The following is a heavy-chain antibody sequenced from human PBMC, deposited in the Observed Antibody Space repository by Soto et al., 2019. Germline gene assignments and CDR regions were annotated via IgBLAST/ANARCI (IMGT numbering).Heavy chain of an antibody. CDR3: ARGFCSGGICYPNDF. J-gene: IGHJ4*02. Sequence: QVQLVQSGAEVKKPGASVKVSCKASGYTFTNYGITWVRQAPGQGLEWMGWISAYNGDTNYAQKLQARVTMTTDTSXXTAYMELRGLTSDDTAVYYCARGFCSGGICYPNDFWGQGTLVTVSS. D-gene: IGHD2-15*01. V-gene: IGHV1-18*01. CDR1: GYTFTNYG. CDR2: ISAYNGDT.